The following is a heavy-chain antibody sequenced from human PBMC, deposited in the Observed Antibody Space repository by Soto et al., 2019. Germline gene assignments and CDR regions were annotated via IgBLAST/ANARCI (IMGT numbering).Heavy chain of an antibody. CDR1: GSRFSNYV. V-gene: IGHV1-69*06. CDR3: ARDSSPDILTGYYHH. D-gene: IGHD3-9*01. CDR2: IIPIFNST. Sequence: SVKGYCKGSGSRFSNYVIAWVRQAPGHGLEWLGRIIPIFNSTKYAQNFQGRVTITADKSTSTASLELSRLRSDDTAVYYCARDSSPDILTGYYHHWGQGTLVTVSS. J-gene: IGHJ5*02.